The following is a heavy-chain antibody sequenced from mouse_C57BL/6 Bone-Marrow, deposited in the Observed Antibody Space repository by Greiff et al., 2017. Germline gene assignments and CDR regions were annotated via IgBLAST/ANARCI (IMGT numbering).Heavy chain of an antibody. Sequence: EVKLVESGGDLVKPVGSLKLSCAASGFTFSSYGMSWVRQTPDKRLEWVATISSGGSYTYYPDSVKGRFTISRDNAKNTLYLQMSRLKSEDTAIYNCARHSGRSHAMDYWGQGTSVTVSS. J-gene: IGHJ4*01. D-gene: IGHD4-1*01. CDR3: ARHSGRSHAMDY. CDR1: GFTFSSYG. CDR2: ISSGGSYT. V-gene: IGHV5-6*01.